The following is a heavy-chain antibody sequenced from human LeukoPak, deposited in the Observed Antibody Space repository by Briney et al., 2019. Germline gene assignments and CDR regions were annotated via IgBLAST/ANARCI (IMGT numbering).Heavy chain of an antibody. Sequence: PGGSLRLSCAASGFTFSRSSMACFRQAPGAGLEWVSSISSTGSATYYTDSVKGRFTVSRDNSKNTLHLQMNSLTAADTAMYYCVKYIQNVLAVFDPWGQGGLVTVSS. CDR1: GFTFSRSS. J-gene: IGHJ5*02. CDR3: VKYIQNVLAVFDP. CDR2: ISSTGSAT. V-gene: IGHV3-23*01. D-gene: IGHD1-1*01.